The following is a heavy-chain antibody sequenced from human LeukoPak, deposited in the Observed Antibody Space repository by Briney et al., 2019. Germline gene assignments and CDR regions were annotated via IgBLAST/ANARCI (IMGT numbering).Heavy chain of an antibody. CDR1: GFTFSSYG. Sequence: PGGSLRLSCAASGFTFSSYGMHWVRQAPGKGLEWVAVIWYDGSNKYYADSVKGRFTISRDNSKNTLYLQMNSLRAEDTAVYYCARDHSGDYLFHFDYWGQGTLVTVSS. J-gene: IGHJ4*02. D-gene: IGHD4-17*01. CDR3: ARDHSGDYLFHFDY. CDR2: IWYDGSNK. V-gene: IGHV3-33*01.